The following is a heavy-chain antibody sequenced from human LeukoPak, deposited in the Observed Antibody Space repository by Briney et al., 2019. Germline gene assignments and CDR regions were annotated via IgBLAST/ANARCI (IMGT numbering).Heavy chain of an antibody. V-gene: IGHV4-4*01. J-gene: IGHJ6*02. CDR3: ARDRDGMGV. Sequence: SGGSLRLSCSASGFTFSSYAMHWVRQPPGKGLEWIGAIYHSGSTDYNPSLKSRVTISVDKSKNQFSLKLSSVTAADTAVYFCARDRDGMGVWGQGTTVTVSS. CDR2: IYHSGST. CDR1: GFTFSSYA.